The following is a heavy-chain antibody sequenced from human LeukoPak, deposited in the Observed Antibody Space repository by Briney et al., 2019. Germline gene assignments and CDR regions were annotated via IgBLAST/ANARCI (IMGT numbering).Heavy chain of an antibody. CDR1: GYTFVDYW. Sequence: GESPKTFCSSSGYTFVDYWSDWVRQMPGKGLEGIGFIYPSDSDTRYSPYFHGQVTISDDATMYTAFLPWSRLEASDPAIFFCSGFRCASDCHSYRWGQGTLVTVAS. D-gene: IGHD2-21*02. V-gene: IGHV5-51*01. CDR3: SGFRCASDCHSYR. J-gene: IGHJ5*02. CDR2: IYPSDSDT.